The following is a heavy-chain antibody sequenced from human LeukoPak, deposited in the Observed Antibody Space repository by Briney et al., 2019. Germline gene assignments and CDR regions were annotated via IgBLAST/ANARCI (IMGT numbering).Heavy chain of an antibody. Sequence: ASVKVSCKASGYPFRAYYMHWVRHAPGQGFEWMGWINSNLGDTSYAQKFQGRVTMTRDTSISTGYMELCRLTSDDTAMYYCARDFRRNYFDPWGQGTLVTVSS. V-gene: IGHV1-2*02. CDR1: GYPFRAYY. J-gene: IGHJ5*02. CDR2: INSNLGDT. CDR3: ARDFRRNYFDP.